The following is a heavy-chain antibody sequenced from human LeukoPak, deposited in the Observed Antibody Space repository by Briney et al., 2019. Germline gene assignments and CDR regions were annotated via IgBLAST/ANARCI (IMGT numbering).Heavy chain of an antibody. CDR1: GYTLTELF. CDR3: ARTAARRFDY. Sequence: GSVKVSCKVSGYTLTELFMHWVRQAPGQGLEWMGIINPTGGSTTYAQKFQGRVTMTRDTSTSTVYMELSSLRSDDTAVYYCARTAARRFDYWGQGTLVTVSS. V-gene: IGHV1-46*01. CDR2: INPTGGST. J-gene: IGHJ4*02. D-gene: IGHD6-6*01.